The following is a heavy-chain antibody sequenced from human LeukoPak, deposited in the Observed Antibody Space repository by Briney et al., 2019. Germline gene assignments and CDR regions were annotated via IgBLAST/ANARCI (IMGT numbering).Heavy chain of an antibody. CDR1: GYSISSGYY. V-gene: IGHV4-38-2*01. J-gene: IGHJ4*02. CDR3: AWTSGYACSFDY. D-gene: IGHD5-12*01. CDR2: SYHSGST. Sequence: SDSLSLTCAVSGYSISSGYYWGWIRQPPGKGLEWIGRSYHSGSTYYNPSLKSRVTISVDTSKNQFSLKLSSVTAADTAVYYCAWTSGYACSFDYWGQGT.